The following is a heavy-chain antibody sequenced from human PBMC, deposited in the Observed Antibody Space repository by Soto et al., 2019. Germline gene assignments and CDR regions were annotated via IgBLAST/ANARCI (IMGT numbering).Heavy chain of an antibody. CDR3: ARDLSAFNYGFPSFDF. J-gene: IGHJ4*02. CDR2: ISYDGSLT. D-gene: IGHD3-10*01. Sequence: GRPLRLCYAASGFTFSSYGMHRVRKATGKGLEWVAVISYDGSLTTYAESVKGRFNIYRDNAKNTLYLQMKSLRADDTAVFYCARDLSAFNYGFPSFDFWGQGIVVTVSS. CDR1: GFTFSSYG. V-gene: IGHV3-30*03.